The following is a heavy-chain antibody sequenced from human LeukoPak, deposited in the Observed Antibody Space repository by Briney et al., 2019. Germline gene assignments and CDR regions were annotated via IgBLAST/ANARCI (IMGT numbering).Heavy chain of an antibody. V-gene: IGHV3-7*01. Sequence: GGSQRLSCAASGFTFSSYWMSWVRQAPGKGLERVASIKHGGSEKYYVDSVKGRFTISRDNAKNSLFLQMNSLRAEDTAVYYCARGGYCSGAICYSPHSYYMDVWGKGTTVTVSS. J-gene: IGHJ6*03. CDR3: ARGGYCSGAICYSPHSYYMDV. CDR2: IKHGGSEK. D-gene: IGHD2-15*01. CDR1: GFTFSSYW.